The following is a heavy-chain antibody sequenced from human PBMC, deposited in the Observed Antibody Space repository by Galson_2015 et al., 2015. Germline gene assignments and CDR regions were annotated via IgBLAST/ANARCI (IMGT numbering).Heavy chain of an antibody. Sequence: SVKVSCKASGYTFTSYAMNWVRQAPGQGLEWMGWINTNTGNPTYAQGFAGRFVFSSDTSVSTAYLQITSLKAEDTAVYYCARGFLLEWLLFGCHYYYMDVWGRGTTVTVSS. CDR1: GYTFTSYA. D-gene: IGHD3-3*01. CDR3: ARGFLLEWLLFGCHYYYMDV. V-gene: IGHV7-4-1*02. J-gene: IGHJ6*03. CDR2: INTNTGNP.